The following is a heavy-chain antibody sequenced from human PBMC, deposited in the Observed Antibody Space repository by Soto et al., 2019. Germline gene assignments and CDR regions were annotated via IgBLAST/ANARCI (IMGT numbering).Heavy chain of an antibody. J-gene: IGHJ4*02. CDR3: ARSAYYYDSSGYPAPFDY. CDR1: GYSFTSYW. D-gene: IGHD3-22*01. V-gene: IGHV5-51*01. Sequence: GESLKISCKGSGYSFTSYWIGWVRQMPGKGLEWMGIIYPGDSDTRYSPSFQGQVTISADKSISTAYLQWGSLKASDTAMYYCARSAYYYDSSGYPAPFDYWGQGTLVTVSS. CDR2: IYPGDSDT.